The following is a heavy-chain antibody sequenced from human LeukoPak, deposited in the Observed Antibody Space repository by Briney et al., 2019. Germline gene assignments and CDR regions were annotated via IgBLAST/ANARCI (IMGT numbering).Heavy chain of an antibody. CDR2: IYHSGST. J-gene: IGHJ4*02. Sequence: PSETLSLTCTVSGGSISSGGYYWSWIRQPPGKGLEWIGYIYHSGSTYYNPSLKSRVTISVDRSKNQFTLKLSSVTAADTAVYYCARVVYYYDSSGYLDYWGQGTLVTVSS. CDR3: ARVVYYYDSSGYLDY. CDR1: GGSISSGGYY. V-gene: IGHV4-30-2*01. D-gene: IGHD3-22*01.